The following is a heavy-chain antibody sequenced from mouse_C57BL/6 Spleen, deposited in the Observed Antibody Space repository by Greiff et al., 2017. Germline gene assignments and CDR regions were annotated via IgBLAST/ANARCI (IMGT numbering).Heavy chain of an antibody. V-gene: IGHV1-39*01. CDR3: ARGRLTTVVAHPYYAMDY. Sequence: LVESGPELVKPGASVKISCKASGYSFTDYNMNWVKQSNGKSLEWIGVINPNYGTTSYNQKFKGKATLTVDQSSSTAYMQLNSLTSEDSAVYYCARGRLTTVVAHPYYAMDYWGQGTSVTVSS. CDR1: GYSFTDYN. J-gene: IGHJ4*01. D-gene: IGHD1-1*01. CDR2: INPNYGTT.